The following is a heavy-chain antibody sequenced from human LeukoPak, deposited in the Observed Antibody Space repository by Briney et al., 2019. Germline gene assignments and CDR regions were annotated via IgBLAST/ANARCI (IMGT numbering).Heavy chain of an antibody. D-gene: IGHD3-9*01. CDR3: ASSPLRYFDWLRNYYYYGMDV. CDR2: MNPNSGNT. V-gene: IGHV1-8*01. Sequence: ASVKVSCKASGYTFTSYDINWVRQATGQGLEWMGWMNPNSGNTGYAQKFQGRVTMTRNTSISTAYVELSSLRSEDTAVYYCASSPLRYFDWLRNYYYYGMDVWGQGTTVTVSS. J-gene: IGHJ6*02. CDR1: GYTFTSYD.